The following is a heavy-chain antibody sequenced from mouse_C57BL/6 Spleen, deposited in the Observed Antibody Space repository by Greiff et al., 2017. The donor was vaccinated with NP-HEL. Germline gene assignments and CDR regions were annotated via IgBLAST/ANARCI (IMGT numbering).Heavy chain of an antibody. Sequence: VQLQQSGAELVRPGASVTLSCKASGYTFTDYEMHWVKQTPVHGLEWIGAIDPETGGTAYNQKFKGKAILTADKSSSTAYMDRRSLTSEDSAVYYCTRTTARYFDVWGTGTTVTVSS. V-gene: IGHV1-15*01. CDR3: TRTTARYFDV. D-gene: IGHD1-2*01. CDR2: IDPETGGT. J-gene: IGHJ1*03. CDR1: GYTFTDYE.